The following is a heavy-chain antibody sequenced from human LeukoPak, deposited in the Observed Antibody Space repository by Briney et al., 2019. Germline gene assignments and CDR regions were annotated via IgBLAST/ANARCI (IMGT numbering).Heavy chain of an antibody. Sequence: GESLRLSCAASGFSVNSYYMSWVRQAPGRGLEWVSALSSGDNTHYADSVNGRFTISRDNSKNTLYLQLNSLRAEDTAVYYCARRYCSTCPTGHAFDLWGQGTMVTVSS. CDR2: LSSGDNT. J-gene: IGHJ3*01. CDR1: GFSVNSYY. D-gene: IGHD2-2*01. CDR3: ARRYCSTCPTGHAFDL. V-gene: IGHV3-53*01.